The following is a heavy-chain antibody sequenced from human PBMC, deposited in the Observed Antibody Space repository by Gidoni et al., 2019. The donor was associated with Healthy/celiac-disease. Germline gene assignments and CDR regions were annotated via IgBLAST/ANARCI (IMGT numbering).Heavy chain of an antibody. D-gene: IGHD3-3*01. CDR3: ASIGPHLFGVVTHDFDY. V-gene: IGHV4-38-2*01. CDR1: GYSISSGYY. J-gene: IGHJ4*02. CDR2: IYHSGST. Sequence: QVQLQESGPGLVKPSETLSLTCAVSGYSISSGYYWGWLRQPPGKGLEWIGSIYHSGSTYYNPSLKSRVTISVDTSKNQFSLKLSSVTAADTAVYYCASIGPHLFGVVTHDFDYWGQGTLVTVSS.